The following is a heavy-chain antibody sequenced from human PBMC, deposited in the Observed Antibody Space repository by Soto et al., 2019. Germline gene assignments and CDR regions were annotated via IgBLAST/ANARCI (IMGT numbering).Heavy chain of an antibody. CDR1: GGSVSSRDYY. J-gene: IGHJ6*02. V-gene: IGHV4-30-4*01. CDR2: IYFSGST. Sequence: PSETLSLTCTVSGGSVSSRDYYWSWVRQSPGKGLEWIGYIYFSGSTYYNPSLKSRISMSVDTSKNQFSLRLRSVTAADTAVYYCARDPMPDHYYYGMDIWGRGTAVTVSS. D-gene: IGHD2-2*01. CDR3: ARDPMPDHYYYGMDI.